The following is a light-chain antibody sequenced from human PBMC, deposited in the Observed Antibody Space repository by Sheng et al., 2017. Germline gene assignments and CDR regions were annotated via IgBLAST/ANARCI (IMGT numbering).Light chain of an antibody. CDR1: QTISTY. CDR3: QQRSNWPPT. CDR2: DAS. V-gene: IGKV3-11*01. J-gene: IGKJ4*01. Sequence: VLTQSPATLSLSPGDTATLSCKASQTISTYLAWYQQKPGQAPRLLIYDASNRATGIPARFSGSGSGTDFTLTISSLEPEDFAVYYCQQRSNWPPTFGGGTKVEIK.